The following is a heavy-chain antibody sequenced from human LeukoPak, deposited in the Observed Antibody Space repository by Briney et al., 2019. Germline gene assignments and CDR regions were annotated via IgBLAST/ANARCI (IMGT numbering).Heavy chain of an antibody. CDR2: SFYIGTT. Sequence: SETLSLTCTVSGGSISSYYWSWIRQPPGKGLEWIGYSFYIGTTNYNPSLKSRVTISVDTSKNHFSLKLSSVTAADTAVYYCARDHRVGATSFFDYWGQGTQVTVSS. V-gene: IGHV4-59*01. CDR1: GGSISSYY. D-gene: IGHD1-26*01. J-gene: IGHJ4*02. CDR3: ARDHRVGATSFFDY.